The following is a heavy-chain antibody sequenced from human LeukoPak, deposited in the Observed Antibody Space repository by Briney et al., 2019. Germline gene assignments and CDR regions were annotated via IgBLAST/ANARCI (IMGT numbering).Heavy chain of an antibody. Sequence: QTGGSLRLSCAASGFTVSGNYMSWVRQAPGKGLEWVSLIYSGGTTYYADSVKGRFTISRDNSKNTLYLQMNSLRAEETGVYYCARRAGGYSHPYDYWGQGILVSVSS. CDR3: ARRAGGYSHPYDY. CDR2: IYSGGTT. J-gene: IGHJ4*02. CDR1: GFTVSGNY. V-gene: IGHV3-53*01. D-gene: IGHD4-23*01.